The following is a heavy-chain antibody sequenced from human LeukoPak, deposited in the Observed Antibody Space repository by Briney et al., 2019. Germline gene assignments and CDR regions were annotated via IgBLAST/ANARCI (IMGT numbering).Heavy chain of an antibody. CDR1: GYTFISYG. CDR3: ARRVLQLSGLVD. CDR2: ISPYNGDT. D-gene: IGHD5-24*01. V-gene: IGHV1-18*01. Sequence: ASVKVSCKASGYTFISYGISWVRQAPRQGLAWMGWISPYNGDTKYAQKVQGRVTMTTDTSTSTAYMELRSLRSDDTAVYYCARRVLQLSGLVDWGQGTLVTVSS. J-gene: IGHJ4*02.